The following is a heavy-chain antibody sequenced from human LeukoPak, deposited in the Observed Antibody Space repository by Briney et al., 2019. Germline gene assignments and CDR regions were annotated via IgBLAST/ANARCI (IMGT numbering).Heavy chain of an antibody. D-gene: IGHD4-23*01. CDR1: GFTFSSYG. V-gene: IGHV3-30*18. CDR3: AKAPRGLGNSPSFDY. J-gene: IGHJ4*02. CDR2: ISYDGSNK. Sequence: PGGSLRLSCAASGFTFSSYGMHWVRQAPGKGLEWVAVISYDGSNKYYADSVKGRFTISRDNSKNTLYLQMNSLRAEDTAVYYCAKAPRGLGNSPSFDYWGQGTLVTVSS.